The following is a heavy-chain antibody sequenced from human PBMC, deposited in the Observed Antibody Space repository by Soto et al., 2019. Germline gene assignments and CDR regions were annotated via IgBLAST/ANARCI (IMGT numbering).Heavy chain of an antibody. CDR3: ASSCLDFEECGRTSNSFDV. V-gene: IGHV4-59*08. CDR2: ISYGGTT. Sequence: SETLSLTCTVSGGSISSYYWSWIRQPPGKGLEWIGYISYGGTTNYNPSLKSRVTISVDTSKNQFSLKLSSVTAADTAVYYCASSCLDFEECGRTSNSFDVWGQGALVTVSS. D-gene: IGHD3-9*01. J-gene: IGHJ4*02. CDR1: GGSISSYY.